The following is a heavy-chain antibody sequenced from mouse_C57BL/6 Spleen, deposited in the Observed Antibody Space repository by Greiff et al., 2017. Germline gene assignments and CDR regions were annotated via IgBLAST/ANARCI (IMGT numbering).Heavy chain of an antibody. J-gene: IGHJ2*01. D-gene: IGHD1-1*01. CDR2: IDPSDSET. Sequence: QVQLQQSGAELVRPGSSVKLSCKASGYTFTSYWMHWVKQRPIQGLEWIGNIDPSDSETHYNQKFKDKATLTVDKSSSTAYMQLSSLTSEDSAVYYCALITTVASDYWGQGTTLTVSS. V-gene: IGHV1-52*01. CDR3: ALITTVASDY. CDR1: GYTFTSYW.